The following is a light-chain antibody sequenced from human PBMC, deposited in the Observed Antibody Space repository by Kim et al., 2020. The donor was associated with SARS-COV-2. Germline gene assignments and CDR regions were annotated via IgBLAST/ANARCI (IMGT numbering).Light chain of an antibody. CDR3: QQYNKWPPWT. V-gene: IGKV3-15*01. CDR2: AAS. CDR1: QSVNSN. J-gene: IGKJ1*01. Sequence: EIVMTQSPATLAVSPGERVTLSCRASQSVNSNLTWYQQKPGQAPRLLIYAASARAPGLPARFSGSGSGTEFTLTISSLQSEDYAIYYCQQYNKWPPWTFGQGTKVDIK.